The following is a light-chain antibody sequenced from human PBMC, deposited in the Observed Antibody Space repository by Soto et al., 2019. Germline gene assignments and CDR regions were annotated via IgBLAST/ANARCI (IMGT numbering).Light chain of an antibody. J-gene: IGKJ1*01. V-gene: IGKV3-15*01. CDR2: GAS. CDR3: QQYNNWPPWP. Sequence: EMVMTQSPATLSVSPGERATLSCRASQSVSSNLAWYQQKPGQAPRLLIYGASTRATGIPARFSGSGSGTEFTLTISSLQSEDFAVYYCQQYNNWPPWPFGQGTKVDIX. CDR1: QSVSSN.